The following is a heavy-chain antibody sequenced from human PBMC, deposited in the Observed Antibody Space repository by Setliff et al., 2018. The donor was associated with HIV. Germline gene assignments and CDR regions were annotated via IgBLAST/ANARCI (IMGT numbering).Heavy chain of an antibody. CDR2: IIPIYGTP. J-gene: IGHJ4*02. V-gene: IGHV1-69*13. CDR1: GGTFSSYA. CDR3: ARGQLKPTGYFFDY. Sequence: GASVKVSCKASGGTFSSYAITWVRQAPGQGPEWMGGIIPIYGTPNYAQRFQGRVTITADESTSTAYMDLSSLTSEDTAVYYCARGQLKPTGYFFDYWGLGTLVTVSS. D-gene: IGHD1-1*01.